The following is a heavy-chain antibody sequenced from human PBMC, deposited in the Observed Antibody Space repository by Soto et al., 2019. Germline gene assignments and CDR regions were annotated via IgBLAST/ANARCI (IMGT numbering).Heavy chain of an antibody. V-gene: IGHV1-69*02. CDR1: GGTFSSYT. D-gene: IGHD3-10*01. CDR3: ASHGDTGIDAFDI. J-gene: IGHJ3*02. Sequence: QVQLVQSGAEVKKPGSSVKVSCKASGGTFSSYTISWVRQAPGQGLEWMGRIIPILGIANYAQKFQCRVTITAEKSTSKAYMELSSLRSEDTAVYYCASHGDTGIDAFDIWGQGTMVTVSS. CDR2: IIPILGIA.